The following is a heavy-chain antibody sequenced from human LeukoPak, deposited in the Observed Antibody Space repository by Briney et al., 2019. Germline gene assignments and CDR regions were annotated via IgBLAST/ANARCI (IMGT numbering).Heavy chain of an antibody. CDR3: ATCGDSSGSGIDY. V-gene: IGHV3-23*01. Sequence: GGSLRLSCAASGFTFSSYAMSWVRQAPGKGLEWVSAISDSGGSTYYADSVKGRFTISRDNSKNTLYLQMNSLRAEDTAVYYCATCGDSSGSGIDYWGQGTLVTVSS. CDR1: GFTFSSYA. J-gene: IGHJ4*02. D-gene: IGHD3-22*01. CDR2: ISDSGGST.